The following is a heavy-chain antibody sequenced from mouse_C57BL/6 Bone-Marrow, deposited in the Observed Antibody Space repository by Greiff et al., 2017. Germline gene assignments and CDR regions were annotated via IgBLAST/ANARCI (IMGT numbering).Heavy chain of an antibody. Sequence: VKLMESGPGLVQPSQSLSITCTVSGFSLTSYGVHWVRQSPGKGLEWLGVIWSGGSTDSNAAFISRLSISKDNSKSQVFFKMNSLQADDTAIYYCASDYYGSRSWFAYWGQGTLVTVSA. V-gene: IGHV2-2*01. CDR2: IWSGGST. J-gene: IGHJ3*01. D-gene: IGHD1-1*01. CDR3: ASDYYGSRSWFAY. CDR1: GFSLTSYG.